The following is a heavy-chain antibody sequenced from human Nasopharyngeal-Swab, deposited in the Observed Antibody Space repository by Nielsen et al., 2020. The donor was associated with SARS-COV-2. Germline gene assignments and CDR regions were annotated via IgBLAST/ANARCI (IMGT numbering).Heavy chain of an antibody. J-gene: IGHJ6*03. Sequence: RECRGTALEWLARIDWDDDKYYSTSLKTRLTISKDTSKNQVVLTMTNMDPVDTATYYCARIRAGTVTTYYYYMDVWGKGTTVTVSS. D-gene: IGHD4-11*01. CDR3: ARIRAGTVTTYYYYMDV. V-gene: IGHV2-70*11. CDR2: IDWDDDK.